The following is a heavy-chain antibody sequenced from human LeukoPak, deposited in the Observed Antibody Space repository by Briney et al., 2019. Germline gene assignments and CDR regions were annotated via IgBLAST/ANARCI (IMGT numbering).Heavy chain of an antibody. CDR3: ASGVNYFDY. J-gene: IGHJ4*02. Sequence: GRSLRLSCAASGFTFSSYGMHWVRQAPGKGLEWVAVIWYDGSNKYYADSVKGRFTISRDNAKKSLYLQMNSLRAEDTAVYYCASGVNYFDYWGQGTLVTVSS. CDR1: GFTFSSYG. CDR2: IWYDGSNK. V-gene: IGHV3-33*03. D-gene: IGHD3-3*01.